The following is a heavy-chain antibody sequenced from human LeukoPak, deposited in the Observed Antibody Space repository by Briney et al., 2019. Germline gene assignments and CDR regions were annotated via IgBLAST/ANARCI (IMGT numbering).Heavy chain of an antibody. Sequence: GASVKVSCKASGYTFTGYYMHWVRQAPGQGLEWMGRINPNSGGTNYAQKFQGRVTMTRDTSISTAYMELSRLRSDDTAVYYCARDRGRYYDSGGYNYWYFDLWGRGTLVTVSS. CDR2: INPNSGGT. D-gene: IGHD3-22*01. J-gene: IGHJ2*01. CDR3: ARDRGRYYDSGGYNYWYFDL. V-gene: IGHV1-2*06. CDR1: GYTFTGYY.